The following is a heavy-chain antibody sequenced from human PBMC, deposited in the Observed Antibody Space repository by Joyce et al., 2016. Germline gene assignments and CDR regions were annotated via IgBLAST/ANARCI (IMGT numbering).Heavy chain of an antibody. CDR3: ARGSEAYDDSNYSLFDVIHF. CDR2: IIPTLGLA. V-gene: IGHV1-69*02. J-gene: IGHJ3*01. CDR1: VGTFHSYT. Sequence: QVHLVQSGAEVKKPGSSVKVSCKPSVGTFHSYTITWVRQRPGQGLEWMGRIIPTLGLANSAQSFQGRLTIAADKSTSTVYMELSSLTSEDTAVYYCARGSEAYDDSNYSLFDVIHFWGQGTSVTVSS. D-gene: IGHD3-22*01.